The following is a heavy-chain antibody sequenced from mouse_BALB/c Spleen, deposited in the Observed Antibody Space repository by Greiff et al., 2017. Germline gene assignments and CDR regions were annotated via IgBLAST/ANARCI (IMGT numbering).Heavy chain of an antibody. CDR3: ARGYYGSSYSYYYAMDY. Sequence: VQLQESGAELVRPGSSVKISCKASGYAFSSYWMNWVKQRPGQGLEWIGQIYPGDGDTNYNGKFKGKATLTADKSSSTAYMQLSSLTSEDSAVYFCARGYYGSSYSYYYAMDYWGQGTSVTVSS. V-gene: IGHV1-80*01. J-gene: IGHJ4*01. D-gene: IGHD1-1*01. CDR1: GYAFSSYW. CDR2: IYPGDGDT.